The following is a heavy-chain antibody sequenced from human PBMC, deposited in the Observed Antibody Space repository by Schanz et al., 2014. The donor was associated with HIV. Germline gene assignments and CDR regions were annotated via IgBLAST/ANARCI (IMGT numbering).Heavy chain of an antibody. Sequence: QVQLVQSGAEVKKPGASVKVSCKASGYTFTSYDINWVRQATGQGLEWMGWMNPNSGNTGYAQKFQGRVTMTRDTSISTAYMELRRLRSDDTAVYYCARDQNVISMVRGVMGGVDYWGQGTLVTVSS. CDR3: ARDQNVISMVRGVMGGVDY. V-gene: IGHV1-8*01. J-gene: IGHJ4*02. CDR1: GYTFTSYD. D-gene: IGHD3-10*01. CDR2: MNPNSGNT.